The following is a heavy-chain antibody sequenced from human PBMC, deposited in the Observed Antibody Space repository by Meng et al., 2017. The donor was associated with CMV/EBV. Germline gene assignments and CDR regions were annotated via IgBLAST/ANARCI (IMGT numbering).Heavy chain of an antibody. Sequence: GESLKISCAASGFTFSSYDMHWVRQAPGKGPEWVAFLGYDGSIKYYAESVKGRFTISRDNSKNTLSLQMNSLRAEDTAVYYCARGGSGYGSDYWGQGTLVTVSS. D-gene: IGHD5-12*01. J-gene: IGHJ4*02. CDR1: GFTFSSYD. CDR3: ARGGSGYGSDY. CDR2: LGYDGSIK. V-gene: IGHV3-30*02.